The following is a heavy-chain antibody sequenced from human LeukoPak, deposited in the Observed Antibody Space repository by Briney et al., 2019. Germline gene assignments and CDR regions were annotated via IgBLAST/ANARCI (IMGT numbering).Heavy chain of an antibody. CDR3: AKVTPPGSYYYYYMDV. Sequence: GGSLRLSCAASGFTFSSYGMHWVRQAPGKGLEWVAFIRYDGSNKYYADSVKGRFTISRDNSKNTLYLQMNSLRAEDTAVYYCAKVTPPGSYYYYYMDVWGKGTTVTVSS. CDR2: IRYDGSNK. J-gene: IGHJ6*03. V-gene: IGHV3-30*02. CDR1: GFTFSSYG.